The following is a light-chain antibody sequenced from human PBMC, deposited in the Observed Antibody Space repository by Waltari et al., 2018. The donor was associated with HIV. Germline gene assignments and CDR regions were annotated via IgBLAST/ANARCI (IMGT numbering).Light chain of an antibody. CDR2: AAS. V-gene: IGKV4-1*01. CDR3: QQYYALGPT. Sequence: IVMTQSPISLAVSVGEMATIHCRSSRTVLYSSDNQNYLAWYQQKPGQSPKVLIYAASTRAPGVPDRFSGSGSGTNFTLTISGLQAADVATYFCQQYYALGPTFGGGTKVEIK. J-gene: IGKJ4*02. CDR1: RTVLYSSDNQNY.